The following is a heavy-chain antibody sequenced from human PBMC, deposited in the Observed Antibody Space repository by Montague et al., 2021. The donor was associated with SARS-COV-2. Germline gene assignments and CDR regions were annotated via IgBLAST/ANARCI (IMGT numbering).Heavy chain of an antibody. J-gene: IGHJ4*02. V-gene: IGHV4-39*06. D-gene: IGHD3-10*02. Sequence: SETLSLTCTVSGGSISSSSYYWAWIRQPPGKGLEWIGNLYNSGSANYNPSLKSRVTMSVDTSKNQFALTLSSVTAADTAVYYCATCAGASRLFDYWGQGTLVTLSS. CDR2: LYNSGSA. CDR1: GGSISSSSYY. CDR3: ATCAGASRLFDY.